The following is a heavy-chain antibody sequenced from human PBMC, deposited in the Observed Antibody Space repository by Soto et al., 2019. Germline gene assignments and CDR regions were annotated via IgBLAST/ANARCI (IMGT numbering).Heavy chain of an antibody. V-gene: IGHV1-58*01. CDR1: GFTFTSSA. CDR2: IAVGSGNT. CDR3: AAPSYDSSGFDY. Sequence: SVKVSCKASGFTFTSSAAQWVRQARGQRLEWIGWIAVGSGNTNYAQKFQERVTITRDMSTSTAYMELSSLRSEDTAVYYCAAPSYDSSGFDYWGQGTLVTVSS. J-gene: IGHJ4*02. D-gene: IGHD3-22*01.